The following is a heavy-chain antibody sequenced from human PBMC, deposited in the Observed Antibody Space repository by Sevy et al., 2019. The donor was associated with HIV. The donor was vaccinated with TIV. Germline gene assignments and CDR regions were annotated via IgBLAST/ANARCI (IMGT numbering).Heavy chain of an antibody. J-gene: IGHJ6*02. CDR3: AKDINRGCDGVNCYSYYYYFYGLDV. D-gene: IGHD2-21*01. V-gene: IGHV3-9*01. CDR1: GFPFNDHA. Sequence: GGSLRLSCAASGFPFNDHAMHWVRQVPGKGLEWVSGVSWNSRNIGYADSVKGRFTISRDNARHFLYLEMNSLRPEDTAFYYCAKDINRGCDGVNCYSYYYYFYGLDVCGQGTTVTVSS. CDR2: VSWNSRNI.